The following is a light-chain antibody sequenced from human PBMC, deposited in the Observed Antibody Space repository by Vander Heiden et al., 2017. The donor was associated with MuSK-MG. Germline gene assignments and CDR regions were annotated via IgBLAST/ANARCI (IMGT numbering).Light chain of an antibody. Sequence: QSVLTQPPSASGTPGQRATISCSGSSSNIGTNYVYWYQQVPGTAPKLLIYRNNQRPSGVPDRFSGSKSGTSASLAISGLWSEDEANYYCAAWDDSLSVVFGGGTKLTVL. J-gene: IGLJ2*01. V-gene: IGLV1-47*03. CDR3: AAWDDSLSVV. CDR2: RNN. CDR1: SSNIGTNY.